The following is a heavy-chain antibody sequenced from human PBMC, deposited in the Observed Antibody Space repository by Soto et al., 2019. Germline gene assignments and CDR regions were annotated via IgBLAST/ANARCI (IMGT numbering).Heavy chain of an antibody. CDR2: IISSGSAR. V-gene: IGHV3-48*03. J-gene: IGHJ3*02. CDR1: GFTFSDFE. Sequence: EVQLEESGGGLVRPGGSLRLSCAAAGFTFSDFEMNWVRQAPGKGLEWVSYIISSGSARYYADSVKGRFTISRDNAKDSLYLQMSTWRAEHTAVYYCARAFYDSTAFDIGGQGTMVTFAS. CDR3: ARAFYDSTAFDI. D-gene: IGHD3-3*01.